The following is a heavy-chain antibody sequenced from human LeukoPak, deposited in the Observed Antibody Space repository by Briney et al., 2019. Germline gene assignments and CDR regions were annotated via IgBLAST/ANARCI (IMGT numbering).Heavy chain of an antibody. D-gene: IGHD5-12*01. V-gene: IGHV1-46*01. J-gene: IGHJ4*02. Sequence: ASVKVSCKASGYTFTGYYIHWVRQAPGQGLEWMGWINPSGGSTSYAQKFQGRVTMTRDMSTSTVYMELSSLRSEDTAVYYCARDDSGYDLWDWGQGTLVTVSS. CDR3: ARDDSGYDLWD. CDR1: GYTFTGYY. CDR2: INPSGGST.